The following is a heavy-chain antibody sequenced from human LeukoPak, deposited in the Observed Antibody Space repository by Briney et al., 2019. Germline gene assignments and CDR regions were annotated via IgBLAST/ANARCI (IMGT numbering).Heavy chain of an antibody. CDR1: GYTFYNYG. CDR3: ARDFGMFTISHGDAFAI. J-gene: IGHJ3*02. Sequence: ASVKVSCKASGYTFYNYGISWLRQAPGQGLEWMGWISAYDGNTNYANKLQGRVTMTTDASTSTAFMELRSLTSDDTAVYFCARDFGMFTISHGDAFAIWGQGTVVTVSS. CDR2: ISAYDGNT. D-gene: IGHD5-24*01. V-gene: IGHV1-18*01.